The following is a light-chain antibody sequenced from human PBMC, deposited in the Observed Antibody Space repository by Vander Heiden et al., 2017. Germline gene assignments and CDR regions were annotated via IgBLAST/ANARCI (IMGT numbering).Light chain of an antibody. J-gene: IGKJ1*01. CDR3: QERTNWPPVWT. V-gene: IGKV3-11*01. CDR2: DVS. CDR1: QSFSSY. Sequence: EIVLTQFPATLSLSPGETATLSCRASQSFSSYFAWYQQKPGRAPRLLIYDVSRRATGIPARFSGSGSGTDRTLTISSLEPEDFAVYYCQERTNWPPVWTFGQETKIEIK.